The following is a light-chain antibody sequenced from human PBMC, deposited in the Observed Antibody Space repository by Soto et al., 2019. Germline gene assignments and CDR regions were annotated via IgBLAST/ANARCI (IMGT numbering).Light chain of an antibody. CDR1: QSISSY. J-gene: IGKJ2*01. CDR3: QQSYSIPYT. Sequence: DIQMTQSPSSLSASVGDRVTITCRASQSISSYLNWYQQKPGKAPKVLISAASSLQSGVPSRFSGSGSGTDFALTISSLQPGDFATYYCQQSYSIPYTFGQGTKLEIK. V-gene: IGKV1-39*01. CDR2: AAS.